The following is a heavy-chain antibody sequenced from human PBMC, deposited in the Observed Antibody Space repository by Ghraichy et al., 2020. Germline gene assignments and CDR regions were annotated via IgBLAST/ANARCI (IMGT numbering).Heavy chain of an antibody. D-gene: IGHD6-19*01. V-gene: IGHV3-7*01. J-gene: IGHJ4*02. Sequence: GESLRLSCVASGFTFSGYWMSWVRQAPGKGLEWVANIKKDGSEKYYVDSVKGRFTISRDNAKKSLYLQMNSLRAEDTAVYYCARDLGSGWYFDFWGQGALVTVSS. CDR1: GFTFSGYW. CDR2: IKKDGSEK. CDR3: ARDLGSGWYFDF.